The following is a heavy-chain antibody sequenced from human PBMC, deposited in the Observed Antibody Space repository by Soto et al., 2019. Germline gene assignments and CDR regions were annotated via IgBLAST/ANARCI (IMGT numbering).Heavy chain of an antibody. CDR2: IFDSGST. J-gene: IGHJ5*02. CDR1: GGSISSSSYY. CDR3: ARDAQLSWHRWFDP. D-gene: IGHD3-10*01. Sequence: PSETLSLTCTVSGGSISSSSYYWGWIRQPPGKGLEWIGYIFDSGSTNYNPSLKSRVTISVDTSKNQFSLKVISVTAAGTAVYYCARDAQLSWHRWFDPWGQGTLVTVSS. V-gene: IGHV4-61*01.